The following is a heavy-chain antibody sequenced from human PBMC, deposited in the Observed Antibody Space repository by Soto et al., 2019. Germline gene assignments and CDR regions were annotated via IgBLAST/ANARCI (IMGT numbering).Heavy chain of an antibody. CDR3: ARDAEAYTYGLGYFDY. Sequence: QVQLQESGPGLVEPSQTLSLTCDVAGGSISSGGYYWNWIRHYPGKGLEWIGYIYYSGSTYYNPSLKSRVTISRDTSKNQCFLDLSSVTAADTAVYYCARDAEAYTYGLGYFDYWGQGTLVTVSS. J-gene: IGHJ4*02. CDR1: GGSISSGGYY. D-gene: IGHD3-10*01. CDR2: IYYSGST. V-gene: IGHV4-31*11.